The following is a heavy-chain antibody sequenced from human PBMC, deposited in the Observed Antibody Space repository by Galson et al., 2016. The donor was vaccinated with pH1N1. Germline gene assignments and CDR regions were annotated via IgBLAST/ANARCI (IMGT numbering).Heavy chain of an antibody. V-gene: IGHV1-69*06. CDR1: GGSFSSYA. D-gene: IGHD2-2*01. CDR2: ITPVFGPA. CDR3: AAGEGAYCSSTSCPLDY. J-gene: IGHJ4*02. Sequence: SVKVSCKASGGSFSSYALSWVRQAPGQGLEWMGKITPVFGPANYAQKFQGRVTITADKSTSTAYMELGSLRSEDTAVYYCAAGEGAYCSSTSCPLDYWGQGSLVTVSS.